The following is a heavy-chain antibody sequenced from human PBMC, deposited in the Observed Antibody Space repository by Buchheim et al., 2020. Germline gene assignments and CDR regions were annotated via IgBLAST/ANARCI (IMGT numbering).Heavy chain of an antibody. V-gene: IGHV3-23*01. CDR1: GFTFSSYA. D-gene: IGHD3-22*01. J-gene: IGHJ4*02. Sequence: EVQLLESGGGLVQPGGSLRLSCAASGFTFSSYAMSWVRQAPGKGLEWVSAISSNGGTTYYADSVKGRFTISRDNSKNTLYLQMNSLRADDTAVYYCAKFGPENDSSGYYFLGTLDYWGQGTL. CDR3: AKFGPENDSSGYYFLGTLDY. CDR2: ISSNGGTT.